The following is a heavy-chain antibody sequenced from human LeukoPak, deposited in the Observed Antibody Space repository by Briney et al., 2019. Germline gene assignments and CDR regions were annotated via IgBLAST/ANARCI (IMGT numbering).Heavy chain of an antibody. D-gene: IGHD2-2*01. CDR2: ISWNIGIR. CDR1: GFTFDDYA. Sequence: PGWSLRLSCAASGFTFDDYAMHWVRQAPWKGLEWVSGISWNIGIRGYADSVKGRFTISRDNAKNSLYLQMNSLRAEDTALYYCAKESTSHPSYGMAVWGQGPTVTVSS. CDR3: AKESTSHPSYGMAV. V-gene: IGHV3-9*01. J-gene: IGHJ6*02.